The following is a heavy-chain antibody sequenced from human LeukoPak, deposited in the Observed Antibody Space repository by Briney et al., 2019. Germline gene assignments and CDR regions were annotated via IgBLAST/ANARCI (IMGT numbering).Heavy chain of an antibody. J-gene: IGHJ5*02. V-gene: IGHV4-59*08. CDR2: IYYSGST. Sequence: PSETLSLTCTVSGGSISSYYWSWIRQPPGKGLEWIGYIYYSGSTNYNPSLKSRVTISVDTSKNQFSLKLSSVTAADMAVYYCAGVRGVASNWFDPWGQGTLVTVSS. CDR1: GGSISSYY. D-gene: IGHD3-10*02. CDR3: AGVRGVASNWFDP.